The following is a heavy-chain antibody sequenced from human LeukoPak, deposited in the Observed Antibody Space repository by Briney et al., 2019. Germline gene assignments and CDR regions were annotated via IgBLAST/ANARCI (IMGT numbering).Heavy chain of an antibody. D-gene: IGHD4-23*01. CDR1: GGSISSGDYY. V-gene: IGHV4-30-4*08. CDR3: ARLGPFGRWGPPSEIPSYFGY. Sequence: SETLSLTCTVSGGSISSGDYYWSWIRQPPGKGLEWIGYIYYSGSTYYNPSLKSRVTISVDTSKNQFSPKLSSVTAADTAVYYCARLGPFGRWGPPSEIPSYFGYWGQGTLVTVSS. J-gene: IGHJ4*02. CDR2: IYYSGST.